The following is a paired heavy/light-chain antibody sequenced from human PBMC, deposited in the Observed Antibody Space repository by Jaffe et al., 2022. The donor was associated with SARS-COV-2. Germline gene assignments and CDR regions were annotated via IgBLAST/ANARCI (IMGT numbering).Heavy chain of an antibody. CDR3: ARSYGSGSYNNHYYYGLDV. V-gene: IGHV1-18*01. D-gene: IGHD3-10*01. CDR1: GYTFTSYG. CDR2: ISTYNGNT. Sequence: QVQLVQSGPEVKKPGASVKVSCKASGYTFTSYGISWVRQAPGQGLEWMGWISTYNGNTNYAQKLQGRVTMTTDTSTRTAYMELRSLRSDDTAIYYCARSYGSGSYNNHYYYGLDVWGQGTTVTVSS. J-gene: IGHJ6*02.
Light chain of an antibody. V-gene: IGKV1-33*01. J-gene: IGKJ4*01. CDR1: QDISNY. CDR3: QQYDNLRLT. Sequence: DIQMTQSPSSLSASVGDRVTITCQASQDISNYLNWYQQKTGKAPKLLIYDASNLETGVPSRFSGSGSGTDFTFTISSLQPEDFATYYCQQYDNLRLTFGGGTKVEIK. CDR2: DAS.